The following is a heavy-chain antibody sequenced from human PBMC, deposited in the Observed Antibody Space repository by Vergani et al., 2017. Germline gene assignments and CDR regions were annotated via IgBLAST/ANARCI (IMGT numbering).Heavy chain of an antibody. CDR2: IIPNSGGT. V-gene: IGHV1-2*02. CDR1: GGTFSSYA. Sequence: QVQLVQSGAEVKKPGSSVKVSCKASGGTFSSYAISWVRQAPGQGLEWMGGIIPNSGGTNYAQKFQGRVTMTRDTSISTAYMELSRLRSDDTAVYYCARDGPGWFDPWGQGTLVTVSS. CDR3: ARDGPGWFDP. J-gene: IGHJ5*02.